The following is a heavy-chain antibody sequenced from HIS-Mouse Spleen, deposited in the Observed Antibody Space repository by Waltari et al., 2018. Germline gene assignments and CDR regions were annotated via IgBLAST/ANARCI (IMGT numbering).Heavy chain of an antibody. J-gene: IGHJ2*01. CDR3: AREIPYSSSWYDWYFDL. CDR1: VGSISSSSYY. Sequence: QLQLQESGPGLVKPSETLSLTCTVSVGSISSSSYYWGWIRQPPGKGLDWIGSIYYSGCTYYNPSLKSRVTISVDTSKNQFSLKLSSVTAADTAVYYCAREIPYSSSWYDWYFDLWGRGTLVTVSS. V-gene: IGHV4-39*07. D-gene: IGHD6-13*01. CDR2: IYYSGCT.